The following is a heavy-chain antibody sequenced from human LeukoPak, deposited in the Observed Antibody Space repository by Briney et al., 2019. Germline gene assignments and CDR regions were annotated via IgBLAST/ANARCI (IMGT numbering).Heavy chain of an antibody. J-gene: IGHJ6*02. D-gene: IGHD5-18*01. CDR1: GGSISSYY. Sequence: PSETLSLTCTVSGGSISSYYWSWIRQPPGKGLEWIGYIYYSGSTNYNPSLKSRVTISVDTSKNQFSLKLSSVTAADTAVYYCARDYSKDYGMDVWGQGTTVTVSS. CDR3: ARDYSKDYGMDV. V-gene: IGHV4-59*01. CDR2: IYYSGST.